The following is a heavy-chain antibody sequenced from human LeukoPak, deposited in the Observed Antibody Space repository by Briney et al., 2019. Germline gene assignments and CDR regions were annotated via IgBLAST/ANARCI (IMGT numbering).Heavy chain of an antibody. J-gene: IGHJ4*02. CDR2: IYSDGTT. V-gene: IGHV4-59*01. CDR1: GASTTSYY. Sequence: IPSETLSLTCSVSGASTTSYYWNWIRQAPGKGLEWIGYIYSDGTTSYSPSLRSRVTISIDTSRNQFSLNLSSVTAADAAVYYCARDTRSYDTSGYYYFDYWGQGALVTVSS. CDR3: ARDTRSYDTSGYYYFDY. D-gene: IGHD3-22*01.